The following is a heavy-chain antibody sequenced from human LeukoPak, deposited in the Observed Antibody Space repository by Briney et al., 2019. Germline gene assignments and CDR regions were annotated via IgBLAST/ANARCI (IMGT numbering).Heavy chain of an antibody. D-gene: IGHD6-6*01. Sequence: SETLSLTCTVSGGSISSSSYYWGWIRQPPGMGLEWIGSIYYSGSTYYNPSLKSRVTISVDTSKNQFSLKLSSVTAADTAVYYCARADTIAARPSLVDYWGQGTLVTVSS. V-gene: IGHV4-39*07. CDR3: ARADTIAARPSLVDY. CDR1: GGSISSSSYY. CDR2: IYYSGST. J-gene: IGHJ4*02.